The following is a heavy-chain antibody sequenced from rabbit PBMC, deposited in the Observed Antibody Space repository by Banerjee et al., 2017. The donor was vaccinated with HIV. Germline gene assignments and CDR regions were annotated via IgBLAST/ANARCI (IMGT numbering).Heavy chain of an antibody. V-gene: IGHV1S45*01. CDR2: IDTNSGST. CDR3: ARGGISYFDL. D-gene: IGHD1-1*01. Sequence: QEQLVESGGGLVQPEGSLTLTCTASGFDFSSDYDMWWVRQAPGKGLEWIACIDTNSGSTYYASWAKGRFTISKTSSTTVTLQMTSLTAADTATYFCARGGISYFDLWGPGTLVTVS. J-gene: IGHJ4*01. CDR1: GFDFSSDYD.